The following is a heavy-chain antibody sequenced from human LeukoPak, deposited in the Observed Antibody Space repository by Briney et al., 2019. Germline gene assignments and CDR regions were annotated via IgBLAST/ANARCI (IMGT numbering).Heavy chain of an antibody. Sequence: GGSLRLSCVASGFTIETYTLNWVRQAPGKGLEWVSSISSSSSYIYYADSVKGRFTISRDNAKNSLYLQMNSLRAEDTAVYYCVRVDYYDSSGYYASSWFDPWGQGTLVTVSS. V-gene: IGHV3-21*01. CDR3: VRVDYYDSSGYYASSWFDP. CDR2: ISSSSSYI. J-gene: IGHJ5*02. D-gene: IGHD3-22*01. CDR1: GFTIETYT.